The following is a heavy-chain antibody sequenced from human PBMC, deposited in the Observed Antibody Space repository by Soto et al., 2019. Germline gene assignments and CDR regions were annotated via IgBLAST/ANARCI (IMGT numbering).Heavy chain of an antibody. D-gene: IGHD3-22*01. CDR3: ARGGSGYVWFNEF. Sequence: QEQLVQSEAEVRKPGSSVRVSCKDSGGLFSSYAISWVRQAPGQGLEWMGGIIPVFGSTNYAQKFQDRLTITADENTNTAYMDLSSLKSDDTAIYYCARGGSGYVWFNEFWGQGTLVTVSS. CDR2: IIPVFGST. J-gene: IGHJ4*02. V-gene: IGHV1-69*01. CDR1: GGLFSSYA.